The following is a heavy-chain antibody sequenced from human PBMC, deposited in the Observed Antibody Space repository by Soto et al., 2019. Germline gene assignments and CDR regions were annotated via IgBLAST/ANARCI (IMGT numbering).Heavy chain of an antibody. CDR3: AREIRDGYKFYFDF. D-gene: IGHD5-12*01. J-gene: IGHJ4*02. Sequence: GSLRLAGVASVFTSNDYYMSWIRQAPGKGLEWISYISSSGSYTRYADSVKGRFTISRDKAKNSVYLHINSLRADDTAVYYCAREIRDGYKFYFDFWGLGTLVTVSS. CDR2: ISSSGSYT. CDR1: VFTSNDYY. V-gene: IGHV3-11*06.